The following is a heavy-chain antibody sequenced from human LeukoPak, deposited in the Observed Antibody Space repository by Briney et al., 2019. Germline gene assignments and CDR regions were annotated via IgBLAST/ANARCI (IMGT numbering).Heavy chain of an antibody. D-gene: IGHD4-17*01. CDR3: TRDTGTTGEVKFDP. Sequence: PSETLSLTCTVSGNSFGDYYWSWIRQPAGKGLEWIGRIYTSGSTTYNPSLKSRFTMSVDTSKSQFSLNLMSVTAADTAVYYCTRDTGTTGEVKFDPWGQGTLVTVSS. V-gene: IGHV4-4*07. CDR1: GNSFGDYY. CDR2: IYTSGST. J-gene: IGHJ5*02.